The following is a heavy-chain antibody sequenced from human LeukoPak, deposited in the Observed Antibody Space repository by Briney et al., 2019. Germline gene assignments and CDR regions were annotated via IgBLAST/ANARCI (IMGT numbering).Heavy chain of an antibody. CDR3: ARGSFFSRDILTGLLPGDY. Sequence: GGSLRLSCAASGFTFSSYAMSWVRQAPGKGLEWEANIMQDGSEKYYVDSVKGRFTISRDNAKNSLYLQMNSLRAEDTAVYYCARGSFFSRDILTGLLPGDYWGQGTQVTVSS. J-gene: IGHJ4*02. V-gene: IGHV3-7*01. CDR1: GFTFSSYA. D-gene: IGHD3-9*01. CDR2: IMQDGSEK.